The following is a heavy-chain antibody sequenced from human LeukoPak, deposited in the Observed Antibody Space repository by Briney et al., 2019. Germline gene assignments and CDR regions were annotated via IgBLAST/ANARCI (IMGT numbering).Heavy chain of an antibody. CDR1: GDSFSSHY. J-gene: IGHJ3*02. CDR2: ISYRGST. CDR3: ARDLVTVTKGFDI. V-gene: IGHV4-59*11. Sequence: SETLSLTCTVSGDSFSSHYWTWMRQPPGKGLEGIGYISYRGSTNYNPSLKSRLTISIGTSKNQFSLKLSSVTAADTAVYCCARDLVTVTKGFDIWGQGTMVSVSS. D-gene: IGHD4-17*01.